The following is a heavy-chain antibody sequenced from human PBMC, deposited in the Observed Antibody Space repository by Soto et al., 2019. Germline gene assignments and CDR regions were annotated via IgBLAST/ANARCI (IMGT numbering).Heavy chain of an antibody. CDR1: GGSISSYY. J-gene: IGHJ4*02. V-gene: IGHV4-59*01. CDR2: IYYSGST. CDR3: ARGQSSGSYLSGHCDPSRNPTPFDY. Sequence: PSETLSLTCTVSGGSISSYYWSWIRQPPGKGLEWIGYIYYSGSTNYNPSLRSRVTISVDTSKNQFTLKLSSVTAADTAVYYCARGQSSGSYLSGHCDPSRNPTPFDYWGQGTLVTVSS. D-gene: IGHD1-26*01.